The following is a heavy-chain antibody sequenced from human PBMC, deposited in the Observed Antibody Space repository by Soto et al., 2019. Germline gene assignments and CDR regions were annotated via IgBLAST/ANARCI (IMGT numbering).Heavy chain of an antibody. CDR2: IYWDDDK. CDR1: GFSLRTSGVG. CDR3: AHRLGGDYADY. V-gene: IGHV2-5*02. J-gene: IGHJ4*02. Sequence: QITLKESGPTLVKPTQTLTLTCTFSGFSLRTSGVGVGWIRQPPGKALEWLALIYWDDDKRYSPSLKSRLTITKDTSKNQVVLTMTDMDPVDTATYYCAHRLGGDYADYWGQGTLVTVSS.